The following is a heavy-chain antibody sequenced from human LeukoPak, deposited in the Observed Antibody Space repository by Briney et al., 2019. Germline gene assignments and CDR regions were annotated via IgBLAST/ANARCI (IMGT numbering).Heavy chain of an antibody. D-gene: IGHD3-10*01. Sequence: PSETLSLTCTVSGGSISSYYWSWIRQPPGKGLEWIGYIYYSGSTNYNPFLKSRVTISVDTSKNQFSLKLSSVTAADTAVYYCARGIGYYYGSGTGYFDYWGQGTLVTVSS. V-gene: IGHV4-59*01. CDR1: GGSISSYY. CDR2: IYYSGST. J-gene: IGHJ4*02. CDR3: ARGIGYYYGSGTGYFDY.